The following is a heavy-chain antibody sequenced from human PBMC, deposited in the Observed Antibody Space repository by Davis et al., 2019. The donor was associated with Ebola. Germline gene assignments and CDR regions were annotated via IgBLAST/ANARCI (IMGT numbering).Heavy chain of an antibody. Sequence: SVKVSCKASGGTFSSYAISWVRQAPGQGLEWMGGIIPIFGTANYAQKFQGRVTITADKSTSTAYMELSSLRSEDTAVYYCARGRTSYGSGSYYNSVLDYWGQGTLVTVSS. D-gene: IGHD3-10*01. CDR1: GGTFSSYA. V-gene: IGHV1-69*06. CDR2: IIPIFGTA. CDR3: ARGRTSYGSGSYYNSVLDY. J-gene: IGHJ4*02.